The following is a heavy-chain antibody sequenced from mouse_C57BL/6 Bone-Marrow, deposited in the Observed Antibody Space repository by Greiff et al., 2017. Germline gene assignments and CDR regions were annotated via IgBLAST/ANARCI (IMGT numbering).Heavy chain of an antibody. CDR2: IDPSDSYT. V-gene: IGHV1-69*01. D-gene: IGHD1-1*01. CDR3: ATDTTVVAPAWFAY. J-gene: IGHJ3*01. Sequence: QVQLQQPGAELVMPGASVKLSCKASGYTFTSYWMHWVKQRPGQGLEWIGEIDPSDSYTNYNQKFKGKSTLTVDKSSSTAYMQLSSLTSEDSAVYYCATDTTVVAPAWFAYWGQGTLVTVSA. CDR1: GYTFTSYW.